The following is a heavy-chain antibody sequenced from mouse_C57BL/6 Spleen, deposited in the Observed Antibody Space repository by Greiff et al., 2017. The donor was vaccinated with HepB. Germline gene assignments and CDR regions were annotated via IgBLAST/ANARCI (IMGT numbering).Heavy chain of an antibody. CDR3: ARWGGYIDY. CDR1: GYTFTSYW. V-gene: IGHV1-59*01. CDR2: IDPSDSYT. Sequence: VQLQQPGAELVRPGTSVKLSCKASGYTFTSYWMHWVKQRPGQGLEWIGVIDPSDSYTNYNQKFKGKATLTVDKSSSTAYMQLSSLTSEDSAVYYCARWGGYIDYWGQGTTLTVSS. J-gene: IGHJ2*01.